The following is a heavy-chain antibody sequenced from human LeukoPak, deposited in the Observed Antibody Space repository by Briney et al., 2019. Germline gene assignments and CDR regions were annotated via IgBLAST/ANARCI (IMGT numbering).Heavy chain of an antibody. Sequence: GGSLRLSCAASGFTFSTYGMHWVRQAPGKGLELVAFIRSDGSNKYYADSVKGRFTISRDNAKNTLYLQMNSLRAEDTAVYYCASLFLCYGCSTSSDSFNIWGQGTMLTVSS. CDR2: IRSDGSNK. D-gene: IGHD6-6*01. J-gene: IGHJ3*02. CDR3: ASLFLCYGCSTSSDSFNI. CDR1: GFTFSTYG. V-gene: IGHV3-30*02.